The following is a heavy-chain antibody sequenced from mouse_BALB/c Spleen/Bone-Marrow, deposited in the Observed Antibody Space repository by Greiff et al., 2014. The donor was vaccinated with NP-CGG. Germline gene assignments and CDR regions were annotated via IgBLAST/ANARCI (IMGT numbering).Heavy chain of an antibody. Sequence: QLQESGPELVKPGASVKMSCKASGYTFTNYVMHWVKQKPGQGLEWIGFINPFNGGAKYNEKFRGKATLTSDKSSSTAYMELSSLTSEDSAVYYCAGPAWFAYWGRGTLVTVSA. CDR2: INPFNGGA. J-gene: IGHJ3*01. V-gene: IGHV1-14*01. CDR3: AGPAWFAY. CDR1: GYTFTNYV.